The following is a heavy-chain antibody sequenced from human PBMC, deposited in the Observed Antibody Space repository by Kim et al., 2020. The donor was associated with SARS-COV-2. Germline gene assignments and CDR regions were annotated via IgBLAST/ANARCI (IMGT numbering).Heavy chain of an antibody. Sequence: ASVKVSCKASGYTFTGYYIHWVRQAPGQGLEWMGWINPNSGATNYAQKFQGRVTMTRYTSISTAYMDLSSLRSDDTAVYYCARDAKYYYDSSGLPGFDPWGQGTPVTVSS. D-gene: IGHD3-22*01. CDR1: GYTFTGYY. CDR3: ARDAKYYYDSSGLPGFDP. V-gene: IGHV1-2*02. CDR2: INPNSGAT. J-gene: IGHJ5*02.